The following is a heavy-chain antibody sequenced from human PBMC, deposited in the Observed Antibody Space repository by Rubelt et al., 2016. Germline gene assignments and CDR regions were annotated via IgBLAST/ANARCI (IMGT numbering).Heavy chain of an antibody. V-gene: IGHV3-30*01. J-gene: IGHJ6*02. D-gene: IGHD2-2*01. CDR3: ARDRLYCSSATCRDYYYYYGMDV. Sequence: YADSVKGRFTISRDNSKSTLYLQMNSLRDEDTAVYSCARDRLYCSSATCRDYYYYYGMDVWGQGTTVTVSS.